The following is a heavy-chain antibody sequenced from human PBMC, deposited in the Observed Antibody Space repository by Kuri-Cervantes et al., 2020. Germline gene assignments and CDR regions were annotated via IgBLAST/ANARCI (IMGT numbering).Heavy chain of an antibody. Sequence: SQTLSLTCAVYGGSFSDYYWSWIRQPPGKGLEWIGEINHSGSTNYNLSLKSRVTISVDTPKNQFSLKLTSVTAADTAVYYCARVHTSNWSDWGQGTLVTVSS. D-gene: IGHD6-13*01. CDR3: ARVHTSNWSD. CDR2: INHSGST. V-gene: IGHV4-34*01. J-gene: IGHJ4*02. CDR1: GGSFSDYY.